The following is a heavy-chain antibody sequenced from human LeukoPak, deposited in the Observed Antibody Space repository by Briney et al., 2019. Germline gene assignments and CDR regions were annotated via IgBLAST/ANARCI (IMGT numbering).Heavy chain of an antibody. V-gene: IGHV4-34*01. J-gene: IGHJ4*02. CDR3: ARVEWELYGFDY. CDR1: GGSFSGYY. CDR2: IHYSGST. Sequence: SETLSLTCAVYGGSFSGYYWSWIRQPPGKGLEWIGHIHYSGSTNYNPSLKNRVIISVDTSRNQFSLKLSSVTAADTAVYYCARVEWELYGFDYWGQGTLITVSS. D-gene: IGHD3-10*01.